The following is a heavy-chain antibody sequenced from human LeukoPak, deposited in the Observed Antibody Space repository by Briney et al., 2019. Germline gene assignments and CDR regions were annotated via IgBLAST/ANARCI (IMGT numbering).Heavy chain of an antibody. CDR3: AKDGTGCGGDCYSDY. CDR2: ISSNSANT. D-gene: IGHD2-21*02. Sequence: GGSLRLSCAASGLTFDTYGMSWVRQAPGKGLEWVSSISSNSANTYYADSVKGRSTISRDNSKNTLYLQMNSLRAEDTAVYYCAKDGTGCGGDCYSDYWGQGTLVTVSS. V-gene: IGHV3-23*01. J-gene: IGHJ4*02. CDR1: GLTFDTYG.